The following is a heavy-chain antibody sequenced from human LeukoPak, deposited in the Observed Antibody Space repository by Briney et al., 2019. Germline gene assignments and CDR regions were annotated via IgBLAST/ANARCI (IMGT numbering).Heavy chain of an antibody. CDR1: RYTFTSYD. CDR2: MNTNSGNT. V-gene: IGHV1-8*01. Sequence: ASVKVSCKASRYTFTSYDINWVRQATGQGLEWMGWMNTNSGNTGYAQKFQGRVTMTRHTSISTAYMELSSLRSEDTAVYYCARVITFGGVIVLFDYWGQGTLVTVSS. D-gene: IGHD3-16*02. CDR3: ARVITFGGVIVLFDY. J-gene: IGHJ4*02.